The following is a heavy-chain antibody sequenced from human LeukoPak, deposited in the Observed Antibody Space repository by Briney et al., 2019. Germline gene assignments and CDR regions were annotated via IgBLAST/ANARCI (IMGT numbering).Heavy chain of an antibody. Sequence: ASVKVSCKASGYTFTSYDINWVRQATGQGLEWMGWMNPNSGNTGYAQKFQGRVTMTRNTSISTAYMELGSLRSEDTAVYYCARVEVYCSSTSCFEETYDYWGQGTLVAVSS. CDR3: ARVEVYCSSTSCFEETYDY. CDR2: MNPNSGNT. D-gene: IGHD2-2*01. CDR1: GYTFTSYD. J-gene: IGHJ4*02. V-gene: IGHV1-8*01.